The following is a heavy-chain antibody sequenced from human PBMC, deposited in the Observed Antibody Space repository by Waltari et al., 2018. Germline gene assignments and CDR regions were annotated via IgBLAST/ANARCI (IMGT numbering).Heavy chain of an antibody. V-gene: IGHV4-61*02. J-gene: IGHJ4*02. CDR1: GGSISSGSYY. D-gene: IGHD4-4*01. CDR2: IYTSGST. CDR3: ARGSMTTPSYLDY. Sequence: QVQLQESGPGLVKPSQTLSLTCTVSGGSISSGSYYWSWIRQPAGKGLEWIGRIYTSGSTNYNPSLKSRVTISVDTSKNQFSLKLSSVTAADTAVYYCARGSMTTPSYLDYWGQGTLVTVSS.